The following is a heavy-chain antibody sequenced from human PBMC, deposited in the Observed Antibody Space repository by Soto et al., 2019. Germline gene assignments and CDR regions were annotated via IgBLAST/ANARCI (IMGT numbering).Heavy chain of an antibody. CDR2: ISGSGGST. CDR3: AKVMGWYYDSSGYQLYGMDV. Sequence: TGGSLRLSCAASGFTFSSYAMSWVRQAPGKGLEWVSAISGSGGSTYYADSVKGRFTISRDNSKNTLYLQMNSLRAEDTAVYYCAKVMGWYYDSSGYQLYGMDVWGQGTTVTVSS. J-gene: IGHJ6*02. V-gene: IGHV3-23*01. D-gene: IGHD3-22*01. CDR1: GFTFSSYA.